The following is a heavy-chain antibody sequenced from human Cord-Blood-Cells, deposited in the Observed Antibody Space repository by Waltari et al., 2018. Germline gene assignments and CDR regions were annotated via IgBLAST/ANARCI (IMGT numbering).Heavy chain of an antibody. Sequence: QVQLQQWGAGLLKPSETLSLTCAAYGGSFSGYYWSWIRHPPGKGLEWMGEINHSGSTNYNPSLKSRVTISGDTSKNHFSLKLSSVTAAGTAVYYCARGGGRMRGTDAFDIWGQGTMVTESS. CDR3: ARGGGRMRGTDAFDI. J-gene: IGHJ3*02. CDR2: INHSGST. V-gene: IGHV4-34*01. CDR1: GGSFSGYY. D-gene: IGHD3-10*01.